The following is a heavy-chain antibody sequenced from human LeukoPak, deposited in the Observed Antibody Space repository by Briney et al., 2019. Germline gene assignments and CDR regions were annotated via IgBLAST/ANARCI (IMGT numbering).Heavy chain of an antibody. V-gene: IGHV4-4*07. CDR3: ARDWGFGYCSSTSCYSYFDY. J-gene: IGHJ4*02. Sequence: SETLSLTCTVSGGSISSYYWSWIRQPAGKGLEWIGRIYTSGSTNYNPSLKSRVTMSVDTSKNQFSLKLSSVTAADTAVYYCARDWGFGYCSSTSCYSYFDYWGQGTLVTVSS. D-gene: IGHD2-2*02. CDR1: GGSISSYY. CDR2: IYTSGST.